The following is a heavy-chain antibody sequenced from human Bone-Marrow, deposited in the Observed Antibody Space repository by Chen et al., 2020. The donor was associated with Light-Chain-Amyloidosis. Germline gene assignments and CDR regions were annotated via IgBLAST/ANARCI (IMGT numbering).Heavy chain of an antibody. J-gene: IGHJ5*02. CDR2: ISGYNGNI. CDR1: DYSLASLG. Sequence: QVQLVQSGAEVKKPGASVTVSCKASDYSLASLGISWVRQAPGQGPDWMGWISGYNGNIHYAQKFRGRLPLTTDTSTSTAYMELRGLRSDDTAVYYCAKDGSGLAAAGTGWFDPWGQGTLVTVSS. D-gene: IGHD6-13*01. CDR3: AKDGSGLAAAGTGWFDP. V-gene: IGHV1-18*04.